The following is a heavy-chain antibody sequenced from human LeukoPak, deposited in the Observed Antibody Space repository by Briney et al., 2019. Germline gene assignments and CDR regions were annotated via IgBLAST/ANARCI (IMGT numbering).Heavy chain of an antibody. CDR3: AKDILGGGYSYGYFDY. V-gene: IGHV3-74*01. CDR1: GFTFSSYW. CDR2: INSDGSST. J-gene: IGHJ4*02. Sequence: PGGSLRLSCAASGFTFSSYWMHWVRQAPGKGLMWVSRINSDGSSTSYADSVKGRFTISRDNAKNTLYLQMNSLRAEDMALYYCAKDILGGGYSYGYFDYWGQGTLVTVSS. D-gene: IGHD5-18*01.